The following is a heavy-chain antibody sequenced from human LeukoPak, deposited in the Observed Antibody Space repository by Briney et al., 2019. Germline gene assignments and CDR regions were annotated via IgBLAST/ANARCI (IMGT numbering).Heavy chain of an antibody. Sequence: GGSLRLSCAASGFTFSSYSMNWVRQAPGKGLEWVSSISSSSSYIYYADSVKGRLTISRDNANNSLYLQMNNLRAEDTAMYYCARGRRTGDRGYYFDYWGQGTLVTVSS. CDR1: GFTFSSYS. V-gene: IGHV3-21*01. CDR2: ISSSSSYI. CDR3: ARGRRTGDRGYYFDY. J-gene: IGHJ4*02. D-gene: IGHD7-27*01.